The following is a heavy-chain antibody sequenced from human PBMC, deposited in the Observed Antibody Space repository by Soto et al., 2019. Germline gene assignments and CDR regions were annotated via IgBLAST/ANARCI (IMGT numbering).Heavy chain of an antibody. CDR1: GYRLTSNW. CDR3: ATARYSNGWLRPRGFDY. V-gene: IGHV5-51*01. CDR2: IYPGDSDA. D-gene: IGHD6-19*01. J-gene: IGHJ4*02. Sequence: PGESLKISCKGSGYRLTSNWIGWVRQMPGKGLEWMGIIYPGDSDAKNSPSFQGQVIISVDKSISTAYLQWSSLKASDTAMYFCATARYSNGWLRPRGFDYWGQGTLVTVSS.